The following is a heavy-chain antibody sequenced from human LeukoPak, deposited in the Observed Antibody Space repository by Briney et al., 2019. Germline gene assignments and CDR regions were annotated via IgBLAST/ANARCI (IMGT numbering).Heavy chain of an antibody. D-gene: IGHD6-13*01. J-gene: IGHJ4*02. CDR2: IYSGGST. V-gene: IGHV3-66*01. CDR3: ARMDGSIAAALDY. Sequence: GGSLRLSCAASGFTVSSNYMSWVRQAPGKGLGWVSVIYSGGSTYYADSVKGRFTISRDNSKNTLYLQMNSLRAEDTAVYYCARMDGSIAAALDYWGQGTLVTVSS. CDR1: GFTVSSNY.